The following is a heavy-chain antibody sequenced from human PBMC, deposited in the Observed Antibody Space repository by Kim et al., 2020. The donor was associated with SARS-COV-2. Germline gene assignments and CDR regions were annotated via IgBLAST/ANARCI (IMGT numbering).Heavy chain of an antibody. V-gene: IGHV1-46*01. CDR3: ASPGETRLYGDFGY. D-gene: IGHD4-17*01. Sequence: AQKFQGRVTMTRDTSTSTVYMELSSLRSEDTAVYYCASPGETRLYGDFGYWGQGTLVTVSS. J-gene: IGHJ4*02.